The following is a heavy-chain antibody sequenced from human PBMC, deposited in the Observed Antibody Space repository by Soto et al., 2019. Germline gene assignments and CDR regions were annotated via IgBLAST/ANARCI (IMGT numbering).Heavy chain of an antibody. CDR2: INPSGGST. CDR3: ARHLTSRAY. V-gene: IGHV1-46*01. D-gene: IGHD7-27*01. Sequence: GASVKVSCKASGYIFTNYYIHWVRQAPGQGLEWMAIINPSGGSTNYAQKFQGRVTLARDTFTNTVYMELSSLRSEDTAIYYCARHLTSRAYWGQGTLVTVSS. CDR1: GYIFTNYY. J-gene: IGHJ4*02.